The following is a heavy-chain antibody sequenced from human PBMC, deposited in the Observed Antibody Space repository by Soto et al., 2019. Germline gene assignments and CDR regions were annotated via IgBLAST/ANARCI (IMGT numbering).Heavy chain of an antibody. CDR1: GGTFSSYA. J-gene: IGHJ5*02. D-gene: IGHD3-10*01. V-gene: IGHV1-69*06. CDR3: ASGSRGVKYNWFDP. CDR2: IIPIFGTA. Sequence: SVKVSCKASGGTFSSYAISWVRQAPGQGLEWMGGIIPIFGTANYAQKFQGRVTITADKSTSTAYMELSSLGSEDTAVYYCASGSRGVKYNWFDPWGQGTLVTVSS.